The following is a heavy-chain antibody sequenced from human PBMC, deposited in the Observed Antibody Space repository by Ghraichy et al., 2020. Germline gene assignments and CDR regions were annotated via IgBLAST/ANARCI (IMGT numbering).Heavy chain of an antibody. CDR1: GYIFTSYY. CDR3: ARDKGIVGASYFDY. D-gene: IGHD1-26*01. Sequence: ASVKVSCKASGYIFTSYYMHWVRQAPGQGLEWMGIINPSGGSTSYAQKFQGRVTMTRDTSTGIVYMQLSSLRSEDMAVYYCARDKGIVGASYFDYWGQGTLVTVSS. CDR2: INPSGGST. J-gene: IGHJ4*02. V-gene: IGHV1-46*01.